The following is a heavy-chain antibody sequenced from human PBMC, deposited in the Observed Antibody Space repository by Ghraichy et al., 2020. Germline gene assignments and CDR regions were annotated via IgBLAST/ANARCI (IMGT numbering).Heavy chain of an antibody. V-gene: IGHV3-74*01. Sequence: GGSLRLSCAASGFTFSSYWMHWVRQAPGKGLVWVSRINSDGSSTSYADSVKGRFTISRDNAKNTLYLQMNSLRAEDTAVYYCNILTGYSHNGPVDYWGQGTLVTVSS. J-gene: IGHJ4*02. CDR2: INSDGSST. CDR3: NILTGYSHNGPVDY. D-gene: IGHD3-9*01. CDR1: GFTFSSYW.